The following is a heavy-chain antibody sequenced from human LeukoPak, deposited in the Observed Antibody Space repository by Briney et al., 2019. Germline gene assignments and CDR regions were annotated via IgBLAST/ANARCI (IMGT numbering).Heavy chain of an antibody. J-gene: IGHJ3*01. CDR2: IGQDGTTK. CDR3: VKDGEWTFDV. D-gene: IGHD3-3*01. Sequence: PGGSLRLSCAASGFSFSNSGMHWVRQAPGKGLEWVAFIGQDGTTKYYVDSVKGRFTIPGDNPKKMAYLQTNNLRAEDTAIYYCVKDGEWTFDVWGQGTMVTVS. V-gene: IGHV3-30*02. CDR1: GFSFSNSG.